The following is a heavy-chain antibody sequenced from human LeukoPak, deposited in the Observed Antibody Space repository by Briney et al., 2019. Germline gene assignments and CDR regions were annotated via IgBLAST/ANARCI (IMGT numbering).Heavy chain of an antibody. CDR1: GGSINSSSYY. CDR2: IYYSGST. D-gene: IGHD6-19*01. V-gene: IGHV4-39*01. Sequence: SETLSLTCTVSGGSINSSSYYWGWIRQPPGKGLEWIGSIYYSGSTYYNPSPKSRVTISIDTSKNLLSLKLSSVTAADTAVYYCARLAVAGTDFDYWGQGTLVTVSS. J-gene: IGHJ4*02. CDR3: ARLAVAGTDFDY.